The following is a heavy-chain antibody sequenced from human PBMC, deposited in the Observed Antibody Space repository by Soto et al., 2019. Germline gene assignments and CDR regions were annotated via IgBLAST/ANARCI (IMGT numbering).Heavy chain of an antibody. CDR2: IYYSGST. D-gene: IGHD3-22*01. CDR1: GGSISSGGYY. V-gene: IGHV4-31*03. CDR3: ARGRNYYDSSGYSHHFDY. J-gene: IGHJ4*02. Sequence: SETLSLTCTVSGGSISSGGYYWSWIRQHPGKGLEWIGYIYYSGSTYYNPSLKSRVTISVDTSKNQFSLKLSSVTAADTAVYYCARGRNYYDSSGYSHHFDYWGQGTLVTVSS.